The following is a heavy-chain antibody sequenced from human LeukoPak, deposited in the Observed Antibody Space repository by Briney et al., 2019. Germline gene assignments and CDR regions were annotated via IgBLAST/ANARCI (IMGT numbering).Heavy chain of an antibody. CDR1: GFTFSSYE. D-gene: IGHD6-19*01. V-gene: IGHV3-48*03. Sequence: GGSLRLSCAASGFTFSSYEMNWVRQAPGKGLEWVSYISSSGNTIYYADSVKGRFTISRDNAKNSLYLQMNSLRAEDTAVYYCARDLVAVAGTKDYWGQGTLVTVSS. CDR2: ISSSGNTI. CDR3: ARDLVAVAGTKDY. J-gene: IGHJ4*02.